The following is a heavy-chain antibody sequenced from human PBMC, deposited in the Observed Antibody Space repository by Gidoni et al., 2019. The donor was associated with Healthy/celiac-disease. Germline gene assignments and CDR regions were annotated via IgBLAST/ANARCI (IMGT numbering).Heavy chain of an antibody. CDR3: ARDRAARWLQLWENYYYYYGMDV. CDR1: GFTFSSYA. CDR2: ISYDGSNK. J-gene: IGHJ6*02. D-gene: IGHD5-12*01. Sequence: QVQLVESGGGVVQPGRSLRLSCAASGFTFSSYAMHWVRQAPGKGLEWVAVISYDGSNKYYADSVKGRFTISRDNSKNTLYLQMNSLRAEDTAVYYCARDRAARWLQLWENYYYYYGMDVWGQGTTVTVSS. V-gene: IGHV3-30-3*01.